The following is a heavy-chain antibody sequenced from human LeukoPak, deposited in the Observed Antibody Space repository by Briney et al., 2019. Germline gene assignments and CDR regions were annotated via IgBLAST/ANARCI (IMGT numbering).Heavy chain of an antibody. CDR1: GFTFNSYS. D-gene: IGHD2-8*01. CDR3: ARDRYCANGLCYPPYFDY. J-gene: IGHJ4*02. CDR2: ISSSSSYI. V-gene: IGHV3-21*01. Sequence: GGSLRLSCVASGFTFNSYSMNWVRQAPGKGLEWVSFISSSSSYIYYADSVKGRFTISRDIAKNSLYLQMNSLRPEDKPMYYCARDRYCANGLCYPPYFDYWGQGTLVTVSS.